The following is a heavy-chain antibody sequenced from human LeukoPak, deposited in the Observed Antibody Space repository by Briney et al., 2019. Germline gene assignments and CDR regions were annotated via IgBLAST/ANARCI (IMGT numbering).Heavy chain of an antibody. CDR2: ISSSSSYI. J-gene: IGHJ6*04. D-gene: IGHD2-2*01. CDR3: ARGEDIVVVPAAYYYGMDV. V-gene: IGHV3-21*01. CDR1: GFTFSSYS. Sequence: GGSLRLSCAASGFTFSSYSMNWVRQAPGKGLEWVSSISSSSSYIYYADSVKGRFTISRDNAKNSLYLQMNSLRAVDTAVYYCARGEDIVVVPAAYYYGMDVWGKGTTVTVSS.